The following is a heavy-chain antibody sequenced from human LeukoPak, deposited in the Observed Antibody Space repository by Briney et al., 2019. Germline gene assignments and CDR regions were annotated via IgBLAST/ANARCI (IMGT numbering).Heavy chain of an antibody. CDR3: ASRIATSFEY. V-gene: IGHV3-30*02. D-gene: IGHD6-13*01. Sequence: GGSLSLSCTASGFTFGSSGMHWVRQAPGKGLEWVAFVRNDGTTKYYAESVKGRSTISRDDSKNTVYLHVSSLRAEDTAVYYCASRIATSFEYWGPGTLVTVSS. J-gene: IGHJ4*02. CDR2: VRNDGTTK. CDR1: GFTFGSSG.